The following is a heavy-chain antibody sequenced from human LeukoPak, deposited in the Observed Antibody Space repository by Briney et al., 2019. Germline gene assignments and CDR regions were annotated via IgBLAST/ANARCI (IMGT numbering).Heavy chain of an antibody. V-gene: IGHV4-61*02. Sequence: SQTLSLTCAVSGGSISSGGYSWSWIRQPAGKGLEWIGRIYTSGSTNYNPSLKSRVTISVDTSKNQFSLKLSSVTAADTAVYYCARGYYYYYMDVWGKGTTVTVSS. CDR3: ARGYYYYYMDV. CDR1: GGSISSGGYS. J-gene: IGHJ6*03. CDR2: IYTSGST.